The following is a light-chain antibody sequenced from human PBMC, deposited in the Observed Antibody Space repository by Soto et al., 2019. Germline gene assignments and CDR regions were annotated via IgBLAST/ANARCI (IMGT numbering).Light chain of an antibody. CDR2: NNN. CDR3: AAWDDGLNGVL. Sequence: QSVLTQPPSASGTPGQRVTISCSGSSSNIGSNTVNWYHQLPGTAPKLLISNNNQRPSEVPDRFSGSKSGTSASLAISGLQSEDEADYYCAAWDDGLNGVLFGGGTKLTVL. J-gene: IGLJ3*02. V-gene: IGLV1-44*01. CDR1: SSNIGSNT.